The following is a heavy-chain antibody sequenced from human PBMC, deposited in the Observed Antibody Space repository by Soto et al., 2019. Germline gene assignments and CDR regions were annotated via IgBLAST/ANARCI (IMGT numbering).Heavy chain of an antibody. CDR3: ATPRNVGVYGDYALDD. CDR2: IYYSGST. CDR1: GGSIXSSGYY. D-gene: IGHD4-17*01. Sequence: PXEXLSLTCTVSGGSIXSSGYYWGWIRQPPGKGQERIGSIYYSGSTYYNPSLKSRVTISVDTSKNQFSLKLNSLRSEDTAVYYCATPRNVGVYGDYALDDWGQGTLVTVSS. J-gene: IGHJ4*02. V-gene: IGHV4-39*07.